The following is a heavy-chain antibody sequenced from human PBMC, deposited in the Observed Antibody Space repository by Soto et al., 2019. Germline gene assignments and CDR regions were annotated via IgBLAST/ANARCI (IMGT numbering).Heavy chain of an antibody. CDR1: GFTFSSYG. J-gene: IGHJ6*02. CDR2: ISYDGSNK. CDR3: AKGGSSRYYYYYGMDV. D-gene: IGHD6-6*01. Sequence: GGSLRLSCAASGFTFSSYGMHWVRQAPGKGLEWVAVISYDGSNKYYADSVKGRSTISRDNSKNTLYLQMNSLRAEDTAVYYCAKGGSSRYYYYYGMDVWGQGTTVTVSS. V-gene: IGHV3-30*18.